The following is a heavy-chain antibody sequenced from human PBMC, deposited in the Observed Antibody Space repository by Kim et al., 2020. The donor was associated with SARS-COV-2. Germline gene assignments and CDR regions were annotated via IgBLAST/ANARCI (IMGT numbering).Heavy chain of an antibody. D-gene: IGHD3-10*01. Sequence: SVKVSCKASGGTFSSYAISWVRQAPGQGLEWMGGIIPIFGTANYAQKFQGRVTITADESTSTAYMELSSLRSEDTAVYYCAARLGAMVRGVIIRYYFDYWGQGTLVTVSS. J-gene: IGHJ4*02. V-gene: IGHV1-69*13. CDR1: GGTFSSYA. CDR3: AARLGAMVRGVIIRYYFDY. CDR2: IIPIFGTA.